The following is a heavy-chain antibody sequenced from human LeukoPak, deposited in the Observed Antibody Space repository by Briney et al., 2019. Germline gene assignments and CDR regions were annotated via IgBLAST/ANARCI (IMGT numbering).Heavy chain of an antibody. CDR2: INSDGSST. V-gene: IGHV3-74*03. CDR3: ARDLYYYDSSGTLDY. D-gene: IGHD3-22*01. Sequence: GGSLRLSCAASGFTFSDYWMHWVRQAPGKGLVWVARINSDGSSTTYADSVKGRFTISRDNAKNTLYLRMNSLRAEDTALYYCARDLYYYDSSGTLDYWGQGTLVTVSS. CDR1: GFTFSDYW. J-gene: IGHJ4*02.